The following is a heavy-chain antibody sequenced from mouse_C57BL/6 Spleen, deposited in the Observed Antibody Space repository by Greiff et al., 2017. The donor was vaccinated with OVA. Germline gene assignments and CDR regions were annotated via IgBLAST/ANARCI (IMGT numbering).Heavy chain of an antibody. CDR3: ARSHYDYDRYFDV. D-gene: IGHD2-4*01. CDR1: GYTFTSYW. CDR2: INPSNGGT. J-gene: IGHJ1*03. Sequence: QVQLQRPGTELVKPGASVKLSCKASGYTFTSYWMHWVKQRPGQGLEWIGNINPSNGGTNYNEKFKSKATLTVDKSSSTAYMQLSSLTSEDSAVYYCARSHYDYDRYFDVWGTGTTVTVSS. V-gene: IGHV1-53*01.